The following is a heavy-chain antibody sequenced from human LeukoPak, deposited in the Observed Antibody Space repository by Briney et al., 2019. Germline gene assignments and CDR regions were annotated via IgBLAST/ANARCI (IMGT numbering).Heavy chain of an antibody. CDR3: ARVRFLEWPYGDYFDY. Sequence: PGGSLRLSCAASGFTFSSYWMSWVRQAPGKGLEWVANIKQDGSEKYYVDSVKGRFTISRDNAKNSPYLQMNSLRAEDTAVYYCARVRFLEWPYGDYFDYWGQGTLVTVSS. D-gene: IGHD3-3*01. J-gene: IGHJ4*02. V-gene: IGHV3-7*01. CDR2: IKQDGSEK. CDR1: GFTFSSYW.